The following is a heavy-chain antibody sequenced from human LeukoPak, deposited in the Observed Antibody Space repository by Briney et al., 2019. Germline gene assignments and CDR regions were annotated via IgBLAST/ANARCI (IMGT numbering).Heavy chain of an antibody. CDR2: ISYDGSNK. Sequence: GGSLRLSCAASGFTFSSYAMHWVRQAPGKGLEWVAVISYDGSNKYYADSVKGRFTTSRDNSKNTLYLQMNSLRAEDTAVYYCARDMSPYGGNRYYYYYGMDVWGQGTTVTVSS. CDR3: ARDMSPYGGNRYYYYYGMDV. J-gene: IGHJ6*02. D-gene: IGHD4-23*01. CDR1: GFTFSSYA. V-gene: IGHV3-30-3*01.